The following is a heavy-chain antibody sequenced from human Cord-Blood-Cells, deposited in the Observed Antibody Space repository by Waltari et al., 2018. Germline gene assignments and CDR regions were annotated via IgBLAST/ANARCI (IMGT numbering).Heavy chain of an antibody. CDR2: IYHSGTT. V-gene: IGHV4-4*02. D-gene: IGHD1-26*01. J-gene: IGHJ4*02. CDR1: GGSISSSNW. Sequence: QVQLQESGPGLVKPSGTLSLTCAVPGGSISSSNWWSWVSQPPGTGLEWIGEIYHSGTTNCIPSPKSRVTTSVDKSKNQCSLELSSVTAADTAVYDCGRPFRAGSYVIDYWGQGTLVTVAS. CDR3: GRPFRAGSYVIDY.